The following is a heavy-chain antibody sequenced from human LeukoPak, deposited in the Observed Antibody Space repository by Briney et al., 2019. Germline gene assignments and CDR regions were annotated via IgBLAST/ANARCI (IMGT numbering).Heavy chain of an antibody. CDR1: GFTFSSYS. V-gene: IGHV3-21*01. CDR2: ISSSSNYI. D-gene: IGHD3-22*01. J-gene: IGHJ4*02. CDR3: AIDFYHDSSGSSFDN. Sequence: PGGSLRLSCAASGFTFSSYSMHSVRQAPGKGLEWVSSISSSSNYIYYADSLNRRFTTSKDNAKTSLYLHMNSLRGEDTAVYYCAIDFYHDSSGSSFDNWGQGTLVTVSS.